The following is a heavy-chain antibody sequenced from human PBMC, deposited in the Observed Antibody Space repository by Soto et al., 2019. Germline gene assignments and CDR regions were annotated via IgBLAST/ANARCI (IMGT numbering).Heavy chain of an antibody. V-gene: IGHV3-74*01. J-gene: IGHJ4*02. D-gene: IGHD1-26*01. Sequence: GGSLRLSCAASGFTFSIYWMHWVRQAPGKGLVWVSRINGDGSATNYADSVKGRFTISRDNAKNTLHLQMNSLRAEDTALYYCARREATDGVPDFWGQGTLVTVSS. CDR2: INGDGSAT. CDR3: ARREATDGVPDF. CDR1: GFTFSIYW.